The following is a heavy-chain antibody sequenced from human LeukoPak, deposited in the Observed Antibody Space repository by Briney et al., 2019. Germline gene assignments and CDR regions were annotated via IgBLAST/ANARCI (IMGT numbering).Heavy chain of an antibody. CDR3: ARIVANPDAFDI. J-gene: IGHJ3*02. CDR2: IYYSGST. CDR1: GGSVSSGSHY. V-gene: IGHV4-61*01. D-gene: IGHD5-12*01. Sequence: SETLSLTCTVSGGSVSSGSHYWSWIRQPPGKGLEWTGYIYYSGSTNYNPSLKRRVTISVDTSKNQFSLKLNSVTAADTALYYCARIVANPDAFDIWGQGTMVTVSS.